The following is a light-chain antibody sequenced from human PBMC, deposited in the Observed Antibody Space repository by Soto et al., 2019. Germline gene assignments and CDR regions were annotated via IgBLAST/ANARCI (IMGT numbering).Light chain of an antibody. CDR1: QSISSW. Sequence: DIQMTQSPSTLSASVGDRVTITCRASQSISSWLAWYQQEPGKAPKLLIYKASSLESGVPSRISGSGSGTEFTLTISRLQPDDFATYYCQQYNSYSWTFGQGTKVEIK. CDR2: KAS. J-gene: IGKJ1*01. V-gene: IGKV1-5*03. CDR3: QQYNSYSWT.